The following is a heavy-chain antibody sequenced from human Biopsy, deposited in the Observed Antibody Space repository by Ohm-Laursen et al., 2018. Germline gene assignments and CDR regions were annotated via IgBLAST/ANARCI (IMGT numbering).Heavy chain of an antibody. Sequence: SETLSLTCTVSGGSISSYYWSWIRQPPGKGLEWFGYIYYTGSTNLNPSLKSRVTLSVDTSMNPLSLCLTSVTAADTAVYYCARHAPSYSGSYWRYFDLWGRGTLVTVSS. V-gene: IGHV4-59*08. D-gene: IGHD1-26*01. J-gene: IGHJ2*01. CDR3: ARHAPSYSGSYWRYFDL. CDR1: GGSISSYY. CDR2: IYYTGST.